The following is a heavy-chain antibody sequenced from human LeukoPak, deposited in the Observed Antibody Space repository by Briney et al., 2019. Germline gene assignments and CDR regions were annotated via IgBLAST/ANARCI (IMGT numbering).Heavy chain of an antibody. V-gene: IGHV4-39*07. CDR3: ARDFKYYGSSGYYAFDI. D-gene: IGHD3-22*01. CDR2: VYYDGSA. J-gene: IGHJ3*02. Sequence: SETLSLTCGVSGDSIRSSIYYWGWIRQPPGKGLEWIGSVYYDGSAYYNPSLKSRVTISVDTSKNQLSLKLSSVTAADTAVYYCARDFKYYGSSGYYAFDIWGQGTMVTVSS. CDR1: GDSIRSSIYY.